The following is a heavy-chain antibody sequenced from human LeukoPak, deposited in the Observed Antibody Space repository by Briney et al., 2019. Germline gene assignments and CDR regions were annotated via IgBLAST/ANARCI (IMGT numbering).Heavy chain of an antibody. D-gene: IGHD3-22*01. V-gene: IGHV1-18*01. CDR1: GYTFTSYG. CDR2: INTYNGNT. Sequence: ASVRVSCKASGYTFTSYGITWVRQAPGQGLEWVGWINTYNGNTNYAQKLRDRVTMTTDTSTRTAYMDLRGLRSDDTAVYYCARRHYYDTSGYRDAFDIWGQGTMVSVSS. J-gene: IGHJ3*02. CDR3: ARRHYYDTSGYRDAFDI.